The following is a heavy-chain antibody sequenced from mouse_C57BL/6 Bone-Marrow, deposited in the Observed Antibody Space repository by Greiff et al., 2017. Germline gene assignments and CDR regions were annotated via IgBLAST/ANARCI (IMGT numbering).Heavy chain of an antibody. Sequence: VQLQQSGAELVKPGASVKLSCTASGFNITDYYMHWVKQRTEQGLEWIGRIDPEDGETKYAPKFQGKATITADPSSNTAYLQLSSLTSEDTAVYYCASLLGYWGQGTTLTVSS. D-gene: IGHD2-10*01. CDR3: ASLLGY. CDR1: GFNITDYY. V-gene: IGHV14-2*01. CDR2: IDPEDGET. J-gene: IGHJ2*01.